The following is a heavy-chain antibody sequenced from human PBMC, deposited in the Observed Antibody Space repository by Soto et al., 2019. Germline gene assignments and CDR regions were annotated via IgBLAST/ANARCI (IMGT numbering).Heavy chain of an antibody. J-gene: IGHJ3*02. CDR3: ARDQHYDSSGYYPDAFDI. CDR2: IWYDGSNK. V-gene: IGHV3-33*01. Sequence: TGGSLRLSCAASGFTFSSYGMHWVRQAPGKGLEWVAVIWYDGSNKYYADSVEGRFTISRDNSKNTLYLQMNSLRAEDTAVYYCARDQHYDSSGYYPDAFDIWGQGTMVTVSS. CDR1: GFTFSSYG. D-gene: IGHD3-22*01.